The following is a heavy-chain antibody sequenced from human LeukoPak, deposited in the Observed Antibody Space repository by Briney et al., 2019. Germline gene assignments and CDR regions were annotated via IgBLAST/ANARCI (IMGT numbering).Heavy chain of an antibody. CDR1: GFTFSSYA. D-gene: IGHD5-24*01. V-gene: IGHV3-30-3*01. CDR3: ARGHRARESDFDY. J-gene: IGHJ4*02. CDR2: ISFDGSNE. Sequence: PGGSLRLSCAASGFTFSSYAMHWVRQAPGKGLEWVAVISFDGSNEYYADSVKGRFTISRDNSKNTVYLQVNSLRAEDAAMYYCARGHRARESDFDYWGQGTLVTVSS.